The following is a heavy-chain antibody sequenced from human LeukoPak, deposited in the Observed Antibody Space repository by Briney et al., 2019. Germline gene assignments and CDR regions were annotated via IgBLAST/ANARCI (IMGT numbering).Heavy chain of an antibody. CDR1: GYTFTLYT. CDR3: ARGAEVAASLLNY. D-gene: IGHD6-19*01. CDR2: INTGNGDT. J-gene: IGHJ4*02. V-gene: IGHV1-3*04. Sequence: VASVKVSCKASGYTFTLYTTHWVRQAPGQRLEWMGWINTGNGDTKYSQKFQDRVTITRDTSASTAYMELRSLRSEDTAVYYCARGAEVAASLLNYWGQGTLVPVSS.